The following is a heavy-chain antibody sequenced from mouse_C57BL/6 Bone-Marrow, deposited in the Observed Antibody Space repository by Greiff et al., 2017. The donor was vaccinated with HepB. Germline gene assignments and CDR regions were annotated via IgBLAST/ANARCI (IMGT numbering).Heavy chain of an antibody. V-gene: IGHV1-72*01. D-gene: IGHD1-1*01. CDR2: IDPNSGGT. Sequence: QVHVKQSGAELVKPGASVKLSCKASGYTFTSYWMHWVKQRPGRGLEWIGRIDPNSGGTKYNEKFKSKATLTVDKPSSTAYMQLSSLTSEDSAVYYCARATVVATKGFAYWGQGTLVTVSA. CDR3: ARATVVATKGFAY. CDR1: GYTFTSYW. J-gene: IGHJ3*01.